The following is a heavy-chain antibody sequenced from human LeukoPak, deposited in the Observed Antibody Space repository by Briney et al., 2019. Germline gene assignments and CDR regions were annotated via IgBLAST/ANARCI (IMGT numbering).Heavy chain of an antibody. CDR1: GYTFTSYY. CDR3: ARDGGGDRYSGSYYYYYYMDV. Sequence: ASVKVSCKASGYTFTSYYMHWVRQAPGQGLEWMGIINPSGGSTSYAQKFQGRVTMTRDTSTSTVYMEMSSLRSEDTAVYYWARDGGGDRYSGSYYYYYYMDVWGKGTTVTVSS. V-gene: IGHV1-46*01. J-gene: IGHJ6*03. D-gene: IGHD1-26*01. CDR2: INPSGGST.